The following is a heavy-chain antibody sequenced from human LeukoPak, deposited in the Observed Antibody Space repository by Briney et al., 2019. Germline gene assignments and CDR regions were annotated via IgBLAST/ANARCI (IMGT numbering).Heavy chain of an antibody. D-gene: IGHD5-18*01. V-gene: IGHV3-23*01. CDR1: GFTFSSYA. CDR2: ISGSGGST. J-gene: IGHJ4*02. Sequence: GGSLRLSCAAFGFTFSSYAMSWVRQAPGKGLEWVSAISGSGGSTYYADSVKGRFTISRDNSKNALYLQMNSLRAEDTAVYYCAKDLEKGYSYGYVDYWGQGTLVTVSS. CDR3: AKDLEKGYSYGYVDY.